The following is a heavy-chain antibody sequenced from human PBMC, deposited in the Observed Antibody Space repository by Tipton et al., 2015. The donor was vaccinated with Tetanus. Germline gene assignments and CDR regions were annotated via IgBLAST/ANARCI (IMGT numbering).Heavy chain of an antibody. Sequence: LSLTCAASGFTFRSYAMNWVRQAPGKGLEWVSSISSSSRYIYYADSVKGRFTISRDNAKNSLYLQMISLRAEDTAVYSCARGMAEASNCGGDCYSDYWGQGTLVTVSS. D-gene: IGHD2-21*02. CDR3: ARGMAEASNCGGDCYSDY. CDR2: ISSSSRYI. V-gene: IGHV3-21*01. CDR1: GFTFRSYA. J-gene: IGHJ4*02.